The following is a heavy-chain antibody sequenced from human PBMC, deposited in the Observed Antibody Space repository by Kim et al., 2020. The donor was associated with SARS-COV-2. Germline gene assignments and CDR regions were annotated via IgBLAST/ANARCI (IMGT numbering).Heavy chain of an antibody. Sequence: GGSLRLSCAGSGFTFDEYAMHWVRQAPGKGLEWVSGIFSSGRTGYADSMKGRVTISRDNAKNLLYLQINSLTLEDTAFYYCIKDIVAGVADSWGPGTLVT. CDR3: IKDIVAGVADS. V-gene: IGHV3-9*01. J-gene: IGHJ4*02. D-gene: IGHD2-15*01. CDR2: IFSSGRT. CDR1: GFTFDEYA.